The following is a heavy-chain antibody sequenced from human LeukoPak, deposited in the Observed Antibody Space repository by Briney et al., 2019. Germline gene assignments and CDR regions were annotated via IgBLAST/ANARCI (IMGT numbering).Heavy chain of an antibody. V-gene: IGHV1-18*01. Sequence: GASVKVSCKASGYTFTSYGISWVRQAPGQGLEWVGWISAYNGNTNYAQKLQGRVTMTTDTSTSTAYMELRSLRSDDTAVYYCARDPLHCSGGSCYYEYWGQGTLVTVSS. D-gene: IGHD2-15*01. CDR2: ISAYNGNT. CDR3: ARDPLHCSGGSCYYEY. J-gene: IGHJ4*02. CDR1: GYTFTSYG.